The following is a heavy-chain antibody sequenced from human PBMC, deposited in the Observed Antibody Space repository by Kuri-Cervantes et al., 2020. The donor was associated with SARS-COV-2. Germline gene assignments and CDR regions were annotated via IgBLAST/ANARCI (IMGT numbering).Heavy chain of an antibody. J-gene: IGHJ6*03. CDR2: INPNSGGT. D-gene: IGHD5-18*01. CDR3: VSSIYSYGTYYYYYYHMDV. Sequence: ASVKVSCKASGYTFTAYYMHWVRQAPGQGLEWMGWINPNSGGTNYARKFQGRVTMTRDTSISTAYMELSRLRSEDTDVYYCVSSIYSYGTYYYYYYHMDVWGKGTTVTVSS. V-gene: IGHV1-2*02. CDR1: GYTFTAYY.